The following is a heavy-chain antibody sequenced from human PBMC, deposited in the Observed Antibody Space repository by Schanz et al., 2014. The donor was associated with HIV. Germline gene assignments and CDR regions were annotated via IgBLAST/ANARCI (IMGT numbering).Heavy chain of an antibody. CDR2: ISYDGSNK. J-gene: IGHJ3*02. CDR1: GFTFSSYA. Sequence: VQLGESGGGLVKPGRSLRLSCAASGFTFSSYAMHWVRQAPGKGLEWVAVISYDGSNKNYADSVKGRFTISRDNSKNTLYLQMISLRVEDTAVYYCARSPDWAGTDAFDIWGQGTMVTVSS. D-gene: IGHD6-19*01. V-gene: IGHV3-30-3*01. CDR3: ARSPDWAGTDAFDI.